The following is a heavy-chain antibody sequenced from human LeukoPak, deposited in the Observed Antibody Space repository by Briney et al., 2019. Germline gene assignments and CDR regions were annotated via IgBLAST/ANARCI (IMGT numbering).Heavy chain of an antibody. D-gene: IGHD3/OR15-3a*01. CDR3: ARPQSVDWLFDAFDL. V-gene: IGHV3-21*01. J-gene: IGHJ3*01. CDR1: GFDFSSYT. Sequence: GGPLRLSCAASGFDFSSYTMNWVRQAPGQGLEWVASITSDSGDTNFADSLKARLTISRDNAKNSLYLQISSLGIEDTAVYYCARPQSVDWLFDAFDLWGQGTSVTVSS. CDR2: ITSDSGDT.